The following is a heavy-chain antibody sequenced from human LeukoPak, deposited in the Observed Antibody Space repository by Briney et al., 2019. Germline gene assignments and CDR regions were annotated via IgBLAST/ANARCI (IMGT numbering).Heavy chain of an antibody. CDR2: IKQDGSEK. V-gene: IGHV3-7*03. CDR3: ARVGWELLNLHFDP. D-gene: IGHD1-26*01. J-gene: IGHJ5*02. Sequence: GGSLRLSCAASGFTLSNSWMSWVRQAPGKGLEWVANIKQDGSEKYYVDSVKGRFTISRDNAQNSLYLQMSSLRVEDTAIYSCARVGWELLNLHFDPWGQGTLVTVSS. CDR1: GFTLSNSW.